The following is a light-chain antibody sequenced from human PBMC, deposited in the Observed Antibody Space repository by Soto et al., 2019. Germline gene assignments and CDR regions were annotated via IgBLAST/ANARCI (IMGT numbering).Light chain of an antibody. CDR3: QQRSNWPRT. V-gene: IGKV3-11*01. CDR1: QSVSSY. J-gene: IGKJ2*01. CDR2: DAS. Sequence: EIVLTQSPATLSLSPGERATLSCRASQSVSSYLAWYQQKPGQAPSLLIYDASNRATGIPARFSGSGSGKDFTLTISSLEPEDFAVYYCQQRSNWPRTFGQGTKLETK.